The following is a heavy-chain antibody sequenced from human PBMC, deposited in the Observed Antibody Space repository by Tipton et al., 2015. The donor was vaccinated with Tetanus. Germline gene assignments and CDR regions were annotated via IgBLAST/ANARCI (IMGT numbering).Heavy chain of an antibody. CDR1: GYNFTTYW. CDR3: ARFFGSGWPIDY. D-gene: IGHD6-19*01. J-gene: IGHJ4*02. CDR2: IYPGDSDT. V-gene: IGHV5-51*01. Sequence: QLVQSGAEVKKPGESLKISCEGSGYNFTTYWIGWVRQMPGKGLEWMGIIYPGDSDTRYSPSFQGQVTISADKSISSAYLEWSSLRAWDAARYYCARFFGSGWPIDYWGQGTPVTVSS.